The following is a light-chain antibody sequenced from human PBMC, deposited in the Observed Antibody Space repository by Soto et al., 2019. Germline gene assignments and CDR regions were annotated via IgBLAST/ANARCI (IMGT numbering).Light chain of an antibody. V-gene: IGKV1D-12*01. CDR3: QHRMNWPLT. CDR2: SAS. J-gene: IGKJ5*01. Sequence: QVTESPSSVSASVGDIVTITCQTTKDISSSVAWYQQKPGKAPNLLIFSASALHRGVPPRFSGSGSGTDFTLTVSSLQPEDFAIHYCQHRMNWPLTFGQATQLEIK. CDR1: KDISSS.